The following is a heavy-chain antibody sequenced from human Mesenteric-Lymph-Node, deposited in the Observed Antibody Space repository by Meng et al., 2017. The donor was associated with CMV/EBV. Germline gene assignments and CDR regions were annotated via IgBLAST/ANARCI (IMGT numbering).Heavy chain of an antibody. V-gene: IGHV3-48*03. J-gene: IGHJ4*02. Sequence: GESLKISCAASGFTFSSFEINWVRQAPGKGLEWVACVSETGSSLYYADSVKGRFAISRDNTKNSVSLQMNSLRAEDTAVYYCARDSSYIAAKDYWGQGTLVTVSS. D-gene: IGHD6-25*01. CDR3: ARDSSYIAAKDY. CDR2: VSETGSSL. CDR1: GFTFSSFE.